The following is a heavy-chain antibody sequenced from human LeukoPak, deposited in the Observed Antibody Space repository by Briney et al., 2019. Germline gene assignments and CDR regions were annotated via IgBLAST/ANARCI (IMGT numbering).Heavy chain of an antibody. V-gene: IGHV4-59*01. CDR3: SRSTGTTMFIDY. CDR2: IYYSGNT. CDR1: GGSISPYY. D-gene: IGHD3-10*02. J-gene: IGHJ4*02. Sequence: PSETLSLTCTVSGGSISPYYWSWIRQPPGKGLEWLGYIYYSGNTDDNPSLKSRVAISVDTSKNQFSLKLSSVTAADTAVYYCSRSTGTTMFIDYWGQGTLVTVSS.